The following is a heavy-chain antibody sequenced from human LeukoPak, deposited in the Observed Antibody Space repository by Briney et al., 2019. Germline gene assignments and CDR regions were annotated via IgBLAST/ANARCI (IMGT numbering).Heavy chain of an antibody. CDR3: ARDHYGSGSPFRYGMDV. Sequence: SETLSLTCAVYGGSFSGYYWSWIRQPPGKGLEWIGEINHSGSTNYNPSLKSRVTISVDTSKDQFSLKLSSVTAADTAVYYCARDHYGSGSPFRYGMDVWGQGTTVTVSS. D-gene: IGHD3-10*01. CDR2: INHSGST. J-gene: IGHJ6*02. V-gene: IGHV4-34*01. CDR1: GGSFSGYY.